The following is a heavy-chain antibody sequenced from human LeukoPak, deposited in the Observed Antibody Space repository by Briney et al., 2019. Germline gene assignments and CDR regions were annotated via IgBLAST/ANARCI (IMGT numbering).Heavy chain of an antibody. Sequence: SETLSLTCAVSSGSISTNNWWSWVRQSPGKGLEWIGYIYYSGSTYYNPSLKSRVTISVDTSKNQFSLRLSSVTAADTAVYYCARGVRWLQLSYFDYWGLGTLVTVSS. J-gene: IGHJ4*02. CDR2: IYYSGST. CDR1: SGSISTNNW. D-gene: IGHD5-24*01. CDR3: ARGVRWLQLSYFDY. V-gene: IGHV4-4*02.